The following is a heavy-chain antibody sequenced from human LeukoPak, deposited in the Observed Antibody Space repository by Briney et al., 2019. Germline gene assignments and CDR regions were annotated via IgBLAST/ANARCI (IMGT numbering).Heavy chain of an antibody. D-gene: IGHD2-2*01. CDR2: INPSGGST. V-gene: IGHV1-46*01. CDR3: ARDWVNIVVVPARPYYYGMDV. J-gene: IGHJ6*02. CDR1: GYTFTSYY. Sequence: GASVKVSCKASGYTFTSYYMHWVRQAPGQGLEWMGIINPSGGSTSYAQKFQGRVTMTRDTSTSTVYMELSSLRSEDTAVYYCARDWVNIVVVPARPYYYGMDVWGQGTTVTVSS.